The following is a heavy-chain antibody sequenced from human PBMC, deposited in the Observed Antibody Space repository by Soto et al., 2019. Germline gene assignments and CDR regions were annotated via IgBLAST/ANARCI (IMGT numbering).Heavy chain of an antibody. Sequence: SGGSLRLSCAASGFTFSNSWMNWVRQAPGKGLEWVANIKEDGTAKYYLDSVKGRFTVSRDNAKNSLYLQMNSLRAEDTAMYYCTTDRGYLTFDYWGQGTLVTVSS. D-gene: IGHD3-22*01. V-gene: IGHV3-7*01. CDR3: TTDRGYLTFDY. CDR1: GFTFSNSW. J-gene: IGHJ4*02. CDR2: IKEDGTAK.